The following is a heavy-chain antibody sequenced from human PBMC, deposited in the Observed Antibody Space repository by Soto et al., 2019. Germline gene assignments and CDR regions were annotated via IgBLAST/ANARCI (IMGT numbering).Heavy chain of an antibody. J-gene: IGHJ4*02. V-gene: IGHV3-53*04. Sequence: EVQLEESGGGLVQPGGSLRLSCVVSGFTVSRNYMSWVRQAPGKGLEWVSVIYRGGSTYYADPVKGRFTISRHNSKNTLYLQMNSLRAEDTAVYYCARGGNPNYYWGQGTLVTVSS. CDR1: GFTVSRNY. CDR3: ARGGNPNYY. D-gene: IGHD4-4*01. CDR2: IYRGGST.